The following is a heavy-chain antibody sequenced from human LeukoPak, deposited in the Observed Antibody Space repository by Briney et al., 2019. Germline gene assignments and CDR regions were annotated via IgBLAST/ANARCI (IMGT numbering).Heavy chain of an antibody. D-gene: IGHD3/OR15-3a*01. V-gene: IGHV3-23*01. J-gene: IGHJ4*02. CDR2: ISGSGGTT. Sequence: GGSLRLSCAASGFTFSSYGMSWVRQAPGKGLEWVSAISGSGGTTYYADSVKGRFTISRDNSKNTLYLQMNSLRAEDTAVYYCPPNSVGQGIISNWGQGTLVTVSS. CDR1: GFTFSSYG. CDR3: PPNSVGQGIISN.